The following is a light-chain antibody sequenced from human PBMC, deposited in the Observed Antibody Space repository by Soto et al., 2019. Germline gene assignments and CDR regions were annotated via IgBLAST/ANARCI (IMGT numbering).Light chain of an antibody. J-gene: IGKJ2*01. CDR2: DAS. Sequence: EVVLTQSPGTLSLSPGERATLSCRASQSVRSMYLAWYQQKPGQAPRLLIYDASSRATDIPDRFSGSGSGTDFTLTISRLEPEDFAVYYCHHFGSSRHTFGQGTKVDIK. CDR1: QSVRSMY. CDR3: HHFGSSRHT. V-gene: IGKV3-20*01.